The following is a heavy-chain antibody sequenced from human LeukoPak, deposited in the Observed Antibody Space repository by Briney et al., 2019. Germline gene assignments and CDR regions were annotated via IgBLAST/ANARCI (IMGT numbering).Heavy chain of an antibody. CDR1: GCTFSTYA. Sequence: GGSLRLSCAASGCTFSTYAMSWVRQAPGKGLEWVSGISTSGGRTFYADSVKGRFTLSRDNSKNTLYLQMNSLRAEDTAVYYCAKTSGSYRNYFDYWGQGTLVTVSS. J-gene: IGHJ4*02. CDR2: ISTSGGRT. CDR3: AKTSGSYRNYFDY. D-gene: IGHD1-26*01. V-gene: IGHV3-23*01.